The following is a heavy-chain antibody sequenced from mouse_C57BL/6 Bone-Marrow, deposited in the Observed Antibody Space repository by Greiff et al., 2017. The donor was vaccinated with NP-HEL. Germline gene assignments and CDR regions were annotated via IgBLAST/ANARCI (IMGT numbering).Heavy chain of an antibody. V-gene: IGHV5-17*01. Sequence: EVHLVESGGGLVKPGGSLKLSCAASGFTFSDYGMHWVRQAPEKGLEWVAYISSGSSTIFYEDTVKGRFTLSRDNAKNTQFLQMTSLRSEDTAMYYCARSDYYSSSYDYGGQGTTLTVSS. J-gene: IGHJ2*01. D-gene: IGHD1-1*01. CDR2: ISSGSSTI. CDR1: GFTFSDYG. CDR3: ARSDYYSSSYDY.